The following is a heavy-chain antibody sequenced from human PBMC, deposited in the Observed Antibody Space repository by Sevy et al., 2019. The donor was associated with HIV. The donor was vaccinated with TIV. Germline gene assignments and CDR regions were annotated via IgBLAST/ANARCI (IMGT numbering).Heavy chain of an antibody. Sequence: GGSLRLSCAASGFSFSDFAMNWVRQAPGKGLEWVSVLSGSGGNTFYADSVKGLFTISRDNSKNTMYLQMNNLRAEDTAIYYCAKGLREWEVQGAFDYWGQGTLVTVSS. J-gene: IGHJ4*02. CDR2: LSGSGGNT. CDR3: AKGLREWEVQGAFDY. V-gene: IGHV3-23*01. D-gene: IGHD1-26*01. CDR1: GFSFSDFA.